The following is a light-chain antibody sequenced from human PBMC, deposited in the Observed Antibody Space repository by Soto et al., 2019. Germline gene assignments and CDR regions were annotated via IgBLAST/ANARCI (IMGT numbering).Light chain of an antibody. CDR2: ENT. Sequence: QAVVTQPPSVSGAPGQTVTISCTGSSTNIGAVYDVSWYQQQPGTAPKLIIYENTKRPSGVPDRFSGSKSGTSASLAISGLQAEDDEDYYCQSYVGGLSGWLFGGGTKLTVL. V-gene: IGLV1-40*01. CDR1: STNIGAVYD. J-gene: IGLJ2*01. CDR3: QSYVGGLSGWL.